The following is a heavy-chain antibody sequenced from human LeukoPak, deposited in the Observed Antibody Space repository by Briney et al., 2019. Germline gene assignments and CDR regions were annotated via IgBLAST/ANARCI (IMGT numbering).Heavy chain of an antibody. Sequence: SVKVSCKASGGTFSSYAISWVRQAPEQGLEWMGGIIPIFGTANYAQKYQGRVTITADESTSTAYMELSSLRSEDTAVYYCAVGKDIVVVPAASMLVSYYGMDVWGKGTTVTVSS. CDR2: IIPIFGTA. V-gene: IGHV1-69*13. CDR3: AVGKDIVVVPAASMLVSYYGMDV. D-gene: IGHD2-2*01. J-gene: IGHJ6*04. CDR1: GGTFSSYA.